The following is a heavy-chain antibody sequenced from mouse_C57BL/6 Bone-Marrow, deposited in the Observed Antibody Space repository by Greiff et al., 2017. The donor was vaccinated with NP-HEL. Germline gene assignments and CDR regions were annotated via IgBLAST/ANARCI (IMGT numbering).Heavy chain of an antibody. CDR1: GFSLSTSGMG. Sequence: QVTLKVCGPGILQPSQTLSLSCSFSGFSLSTSGMGVGWIRQPSGKGLEWLAHIWWDDDKYYNPALKGWPTISKDTSKNPVFLKLANVDTADTATYFCARIGNYGVSWGQGTTLPVSS. J-gene: IGHJ2*01. V-gene: IGHV8-8*01. CDR3: ARIGNYGVS. CDR2: IWWDDDK.